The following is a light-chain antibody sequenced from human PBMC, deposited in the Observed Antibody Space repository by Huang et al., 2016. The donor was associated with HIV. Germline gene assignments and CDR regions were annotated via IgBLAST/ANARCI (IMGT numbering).Light chain of an antibody. CDR1: QSVSTY. CDR2: DTS. J-gene: IGKJ2*01. CDR3: QQRSNLYK. V-gene: IGKV3-11*01. Sequence: EIVLTQSPATLSLSPGETATLACRASQSVSTYLNWYQHKPGQAPRLLIYDTSTRATGIPARFNASGSGTEFTLTISSLEPEDFAVYYCQQRSNLYKFGQGTRLEIK.